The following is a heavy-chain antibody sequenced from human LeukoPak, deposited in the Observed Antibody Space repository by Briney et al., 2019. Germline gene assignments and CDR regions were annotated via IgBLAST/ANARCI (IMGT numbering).Heavy chain of an antibody. CDR2: ISGSGGST. V-gene: IGHV3-23*01. J-gene: IGHJ4*02. CDR1: GFTLSSYA. CDR3: TKDPYIVTAAGTALGY. Sequence: GGSLRLSCAASGFTLSSYAMSWARQAPGKGLEWVSAISGSGGSTYYADSVKGRFTISRDNSKNTLYLQMNSLRAEDTAVYYCTKDPYIVTAAGTALGYWGQGTLVTVSS. D-gene: IGHD6-13*01.